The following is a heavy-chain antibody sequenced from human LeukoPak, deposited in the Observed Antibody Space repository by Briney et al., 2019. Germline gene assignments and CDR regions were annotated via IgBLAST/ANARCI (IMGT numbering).Heavy chain of an antibody. Sequence: SGPTLVNPTQTLTLTCTFSGFSLTTSGVGVGWIRQPPGKALEWLALIYWDDDNRYSPSMKSRLTITKDTSKNQVVLTMTNMDPVDTATYYCRFRDYGRKTNPKRYSYDQLDVWGKAITVTVSS. J-gene: IGHJ6*04. V-gene: IGHV2-5*02. CDR2: IYWDDDN. CDR3: RFRDYGRKTNPKRYSYDQLDV. D-gene: IGHD4-17*01. CDR1: GFSLTTSGVG.